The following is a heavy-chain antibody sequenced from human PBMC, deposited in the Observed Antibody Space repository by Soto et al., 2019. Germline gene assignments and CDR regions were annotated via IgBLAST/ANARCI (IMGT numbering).Heavy chain of an antibody. CDR1: GGTFRTSA. V-gene: IGHV1-69*13. CDR3: ARDKDRQQLGGNYYYIMDV. J-gene: IGHJ6*01. CDR2: IMPVFPTP. Sequence: SVKVSCKTSGGTFRTSAISWVRQAPGRGLEWMGGIMPVFPTPDYAQKFQGRVTITADESTGTAYMELSSLRSEDTAVYYCARDKDRQQLGGNYYYIMDVWGQGTTVTVSS. D-gene: IGHD3-3*02.